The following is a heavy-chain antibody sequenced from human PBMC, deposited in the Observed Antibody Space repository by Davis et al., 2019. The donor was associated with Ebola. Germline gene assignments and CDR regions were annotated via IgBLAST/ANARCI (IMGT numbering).Heavy chain of an antibody. J-gene: IGHJ4*02. CDR2: IYPDDSDT. CDR3: ARVPYSGPEAQFDY. CDR1: GYRFTTYW. D-gene: IGHD5-12*01. Sequence: KVSCKTSGYRFTTYWIGWVRQMPGKGLEWMGIIYPDDSDTRYSPSFQGQVTISADRSISTAYLHWSSLKASDTAMYYCARVPYSGPEAQFDYWGQGTLVTVSS. V-gene: IGHV5-51*01.